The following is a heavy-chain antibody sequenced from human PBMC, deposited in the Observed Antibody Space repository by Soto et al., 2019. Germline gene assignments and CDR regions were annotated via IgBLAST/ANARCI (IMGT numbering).Heavy chain of an antibody. CDR2: IIPIFGTA. Sequence: QVQLVQSGAEVKKPGSSVKVSCKASGGTFSSYAISWVRQAPGQGLEWMGGIIPIFGTANYAQKFQGRVTITADESTSTDYMELSSLRSEDTAVYYCARDYFMVRGANPYNWFDPWGQGTLVTVSS. CDR3: ARDYFMVRGANPYNWFDP. D-gene: IGHD3-10*01. V-gene: IGHV1-69*01. CDR1: GGTFSSYA. J-gene: IGHJ5*02.